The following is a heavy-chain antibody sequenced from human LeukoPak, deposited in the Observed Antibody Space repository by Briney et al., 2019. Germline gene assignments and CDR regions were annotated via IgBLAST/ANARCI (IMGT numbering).Heavy chain of an antibody. CDR1: GYTFTSYG. V-gene: IGHV1-18*01. D-gene: IGHD3-22*01. CDR3: ARGGWYYYDSSGYYLIDN. CDR2: ISTYNGNT. Sequence: ASVKVSCKASGYTFTSYGISWVRQAPGQGLEWMGWISTYNGNTKYAQKFQARVTLTTDTPTNTAYMELWSLRSDDTALYYCARGGWYYYDSSGYYLIDNWGPGTLVTVSS. J-gene: IGHJ4*02.